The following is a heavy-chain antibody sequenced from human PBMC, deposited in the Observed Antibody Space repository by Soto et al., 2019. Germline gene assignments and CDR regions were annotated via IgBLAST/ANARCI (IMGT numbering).Heavy chain of an antibody. V-gene: IGHV1-18*03. CDR3: ARRRDYMDV. Sequence: ASVKVSCKASGHTFTSYGISWVRQAPGQGLEWMGWISAYNGKTNYAQKLQGRVTMTTDTSTSTAYMELRSLTSDDMAVYYCARRRDYMDVWGKGTTVTVSS. CDR2: ISAYNGKT. J-gene: IGHJ6*03. CDR1: GHTFTSYG.